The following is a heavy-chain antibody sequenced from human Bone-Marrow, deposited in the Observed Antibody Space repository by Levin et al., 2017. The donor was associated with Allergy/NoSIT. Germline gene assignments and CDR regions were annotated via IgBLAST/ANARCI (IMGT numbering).Heavy chain of an antibody. CDR2: ISGSDDST. D-gene: IGHD3/OR15-3a*01. Sequence: AGGSLRLSCAASGFIFSSSAMSWVRQAPGKGLEWVSSISGSDDSTYYTDSVKGRLTISRDNSQNTIYLQMNSLRAADTAVYYCAKVRRGLDAFDIWGQGTMVTVSS. CDR1: GFIFSSSA. J-gene: IGHJ3*02. CDR3: AKVRRGLDAFDI. V-gene: IGHV3-23*01.